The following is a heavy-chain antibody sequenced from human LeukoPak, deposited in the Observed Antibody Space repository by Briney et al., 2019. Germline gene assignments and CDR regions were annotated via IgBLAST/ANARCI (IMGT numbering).Heavy chain of an antibody. CDR2: ISSNSSYI. D-gene: IGHD6-13*01. V-gene: IGHV3-21*01. Sequence: AGGSLRLSCAASGFTFSSYSMNWVRQAPGKGLEWVSSISSNSSYIYYADSVKGRFTISRDNSKNTLYLQMNSLRAEDTAVYYCASQKADRYYYYGMDVWGQGTTVTVSS. J-gene: IGHJ6*02. CDR1: GFTFSSYS. CDR3: ASQKADRYYYYGMDV.